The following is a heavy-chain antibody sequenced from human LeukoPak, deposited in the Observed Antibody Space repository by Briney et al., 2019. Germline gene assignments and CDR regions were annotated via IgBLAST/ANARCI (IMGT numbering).Heavy chain of an antibody. V-gene: IGHV1-18*01. CDR1: GYTFTSYG. Sequence: ASVKVSCKASGYTFTSYGISWVRQAPGQGLEWMGWISAYNGNTNYAQKLQGRVTMTTDTSTSTAYMELRSLRSDDTAVYHCARAGGSYDFWSAPDYWGQGTLVTVSS. CDR2: ISAYNGNT. J-gene: IGHJ4*02. D-gene: IGHD3-3*01. CDR3: ARAGGSYDFWSAPDY.